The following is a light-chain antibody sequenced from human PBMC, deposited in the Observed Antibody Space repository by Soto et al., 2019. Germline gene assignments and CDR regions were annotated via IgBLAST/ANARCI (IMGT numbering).Light chain of an antibody. CDR1: RSISTY. Sequence: ETVLTHSPATLSLSPGERATLSCRASRSISTYLAWYQQKPGQAPRLLIYEALNRATGIPARFSGSGSGTDFTLTISSLQSEDFGVYYCQQRSNWPRITFGHGTRLEIK. V-gene: IGKV3-11*01. CDR2: EAL. CDR3: QQRSNWPRIT. J-gene: IGKJ5*01.